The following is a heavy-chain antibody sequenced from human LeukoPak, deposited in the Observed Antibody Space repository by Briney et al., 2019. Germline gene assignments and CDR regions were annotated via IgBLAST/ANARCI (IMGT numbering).Heavy chain of an antibody. J-gene: IGHJ4*02. CDR3: AKARGVLATVTTF. V-gene: IGHV3-74*01. D-gene: IGHD4-17*01. CDR1: GFTFSRYW. CDR2: IKSDGKT. Sequence: PGGSLRLSCEASGFTFSRYWMHWVRQAPGKGLVWVSRIKSDGKTNYADSVKGRFTISRDNSKNTLYLQMNSLRAEDTAVYYCAKARGVLATVTTFGGQGTLVTVSS.